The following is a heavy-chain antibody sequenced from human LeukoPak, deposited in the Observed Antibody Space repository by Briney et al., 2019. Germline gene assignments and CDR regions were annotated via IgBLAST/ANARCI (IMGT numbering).Heavy chain of an antibody. CDR2: INHSGST. CDR1: GGSISSGSYY. J-gene: IGHJ5*02. CDR3: ARGIGFGYSSSWRNWFDP. Sequence: SETLSLTCTVSGGSISSGSYYWSWIRQPPGKGLEWIGEINHSGSTNYNPSLKSRVTISVNTSKNQFSLKLSSVTAADTAVYYCARGIGFGYSSSWRNWFDPWGQGTLVTVSS. D-gene: IGHD6-13*01. V-gene: IGHV4-39*07.